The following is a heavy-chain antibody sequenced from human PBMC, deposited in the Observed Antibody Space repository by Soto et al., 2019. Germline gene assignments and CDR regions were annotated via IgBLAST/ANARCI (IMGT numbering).Heavy chain of an antibody. V-gene: IGHV3-23*01. Sequence: GSLRLSCAASGFTFNTYAMSWVRQVPGQGLEWVSAISGSGFSTYYADSVKGRFSISSDSSKNTLFLQMNSLRADDTAVYFCATFTFGRPFDTWGQGTMVTVSS. D-gene: IGHD3-16*01. CDR3: ATFTFGRPFDT. J-gene: IGHJ3*02. CDR1: GFTFNTYA. CDR2: ISGSGFST.